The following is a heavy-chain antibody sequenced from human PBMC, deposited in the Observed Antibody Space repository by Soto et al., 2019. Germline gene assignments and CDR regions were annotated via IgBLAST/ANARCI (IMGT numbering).Heavy chain of an antibody. Sequence: GASLKVSCKASGYTFTGYYMHWVRQAPGQGLEWMGWINPNSGGTNYAQKFQGWVTMTRDTSISTAYMELSRLRSDDTAVYYCARRYYDSSGYSGDAFDIWGQGTMVTVSS. D-gene: IGHD3-22*01. CDR1: GYTFTGYY. J-gene: IGHJ3*02. CDR3: ARRYYDSSGYSGDAFDI. CDR2: INPNSGGT. V-gene: IGHV1-2*04.